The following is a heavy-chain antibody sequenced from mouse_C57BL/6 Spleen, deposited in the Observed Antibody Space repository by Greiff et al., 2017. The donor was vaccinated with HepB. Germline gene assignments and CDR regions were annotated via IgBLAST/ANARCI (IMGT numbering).Heavy chain of an antibody. J-gene: IGHJ4*01. CDR1: GYTFTSYT. D-gene: IGHD2-4*01. V-gene: IGHV1-4*01. CDR3: ARSDYDYDDGYAMDD. Sequence: VQLQESGAELARPGASVKMSCKASGYTFTSYTMHWVKQRPGQGLEWIGYINPSSGYTKYNQKFKDKATLTADKSSSTAYMKLSSLTSEDSAVYYCARSDYDYDDGYAMDDWGQGTSVTVAS. CDR2: INPSSGYT.